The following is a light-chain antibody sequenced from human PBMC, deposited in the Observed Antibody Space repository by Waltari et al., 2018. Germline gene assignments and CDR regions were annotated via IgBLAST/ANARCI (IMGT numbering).Light chain of an antibody. CDR3: QQYNNWPLFT. Sequence: EIVMTQSPATLSLSPGERATLSCRTSQSVSSNLAWYQQKPGQAPRLLIYGVSTRATGIPARFSGSGSGTEFTLTISSLQSEDFAVYYCQQYNNWPLFTFGPGTKVDIK. CDR2: GVS. CDR1: QSVSSN. J-gene: IGKJ3*01. V-gene: IGKV3-15*01.